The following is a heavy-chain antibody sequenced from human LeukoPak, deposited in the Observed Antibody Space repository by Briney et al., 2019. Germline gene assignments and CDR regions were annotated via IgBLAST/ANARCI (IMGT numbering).Heavy chain of an antibody. J-gene: IGHJ6*03. D-gene: IGHD3-10*01. CDR1: GFTFSSYA. CDR2: ISYDGSNK. V-gene: IGHV3-30*04. CDR3: ARYGSGSYYNVDYYYYMDV. Sequence: GVSLRLSCAASGFTFSSYAMHWVRQAPGKGLEWVAVISYDGSNKYYADSVKGRFTISRDNSKNTLYLQMNSLRAEDTAVYYCARYGSGSYYNVDYYYYMDVWGKGTTVTVSS.